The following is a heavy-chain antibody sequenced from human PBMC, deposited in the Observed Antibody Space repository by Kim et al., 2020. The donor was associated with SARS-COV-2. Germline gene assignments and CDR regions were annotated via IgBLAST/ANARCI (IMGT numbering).Heavy chain of an antibody. CDR3: ARGGDYNGWGIISRWLDP. V-gene: IGHV4-59*13. CDR1: GGSISSYY. Sequence: SETLSLTCTVSGGSISSYYWSWIRQPPGKGLEWIGYIYYSGSTNYNPSLKSRVTISVDTSKNQFSLKLSSVTAADTAVYYFARGGDYNGWGIISRWLDPWGQGTLVTVSS. D-gene: IGHD3-10*01. J-gene: IGHJ5*02. CDR2: IYYSGST.